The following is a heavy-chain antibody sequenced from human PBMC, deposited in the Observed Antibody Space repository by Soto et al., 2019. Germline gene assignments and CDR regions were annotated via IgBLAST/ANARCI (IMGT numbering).Heavy chain of an antibody. CDR3: ARGRITYCSSTSCHDYYYYGMDV. D-gene: IGHD2-2*01. Sequence: SVKVSFKASGGTFSSYAISWVRQAPGQGLEWMGGIIPIFGTANYAQKFQGRVTITADKSTSTAYMELSSLRSEDTAVYYCARGRITYCSSTSCHDYYYYGMDVWGQGTTVTV. CDR2: IIPIFGTA. CDR1: GGTFSSYA. V-gene: IGHV1-69*06. J-gene: IGHJ6*02.